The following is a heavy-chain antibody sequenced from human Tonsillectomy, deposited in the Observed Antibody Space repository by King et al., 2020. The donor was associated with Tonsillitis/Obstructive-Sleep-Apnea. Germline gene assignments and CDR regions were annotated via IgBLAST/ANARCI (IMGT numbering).Heavy chain of an antibody. V-gene: IGHV1-18*01. CDR2: ISTYNGNT. Sequence: VQLVESGAEVKKPGASVKVSCRTSGYTFTSYGSNWVRQAPGQGLEWMGWISTYNGNTNYAQKLQGRVTVTTDTSTSTAYMELRRLRSDDTAVSYCARVRNYVSSGYYVPLYFDYWGQGTLVTVSS. J-gene: IGHJ4*02. CDR3: ARVRNYVSSGYYVPLYFDY. CDR1: GYTFTSYG. D-gene: IGHD3-22*01.